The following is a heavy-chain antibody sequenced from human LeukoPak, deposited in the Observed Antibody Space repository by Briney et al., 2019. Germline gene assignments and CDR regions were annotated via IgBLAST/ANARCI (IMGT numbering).Heavy chain of an antibody. V-gene: IGHV4-61*05. D-gene: IGHD6-13*01. CDR1: GGSISSNSYY. J-gene: IGHJ6*03. CDR2: IYYSGST. CDR3: ARTTEAHSWRTRYYDYYMDV. Sequence: SETLSLTCAVSGGSISSNSYYWGWIRQPPGKGLEWIGYIYYSGSTNYNPSLKSRVTISVDTSKNQFSLKLSSVTAADTAVYYCARTTEAHSWRTRYYDYYMDVWGKGTTVTVSS.